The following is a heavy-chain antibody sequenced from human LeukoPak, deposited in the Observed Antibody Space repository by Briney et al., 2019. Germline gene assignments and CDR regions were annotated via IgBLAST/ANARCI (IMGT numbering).Heavy chain of an antibody. CDR1: GFTFSSYA. Sequence: GGSLRLSCAASGFTFSSYAMSWVRQAPGKGLEWVSAISGSGGSTYYADSVKGRFTISRDNSKNTLYLQMNSLRAEDTAVYYCAKDVPDIVGVPMFDSWDQGTLVTVSS. V-gene: IGHV3-23*01. CDR2: ISGSGGST. CDR3: AKDVPDIVGVPMFDS. D-gene: IGHD1-26*01. J-gene: IGHJ4*02.